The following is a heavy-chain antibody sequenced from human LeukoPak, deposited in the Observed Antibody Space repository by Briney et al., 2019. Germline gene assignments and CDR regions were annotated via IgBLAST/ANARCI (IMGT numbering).Heavy chain of an antibody. V-gene: IGHV3-23*01. CDR3: AKRLYDSSGYDY. D-gene: IGHD3-22*01. J-gene: IGHJ4*02. Sequence: DSVKGRFTISRDNSKNTLYLQMNSLRAEDTAVYYCAKRLYDSSGYDYWGQGTLVTVSS.